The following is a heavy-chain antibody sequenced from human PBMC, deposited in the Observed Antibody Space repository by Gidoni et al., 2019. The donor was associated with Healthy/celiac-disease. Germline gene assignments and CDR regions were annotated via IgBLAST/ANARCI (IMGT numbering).Heavy chain of an antibody. CDR1: GFTFSNAG. CDR3: TTDPLYYYDSSGYYYLDY. V-gene: IGHV3-15*01. J-gene: IGHJ4*02. Sequence: EVQLVESGGGLVKPGGSLRLSCAASGFTFSNAGMSWVRQAPGKGLEWVGRIKSKTDGGTTDYAAPVKGRFTISRDDSKNTLYLQMNSLKTEDTAVYYCTTDPLYYYDSSGYYYLDYWGQGTLVTVSS. CDR2: IKSKTDGGTT. D-gene: IGHD3-22*01.